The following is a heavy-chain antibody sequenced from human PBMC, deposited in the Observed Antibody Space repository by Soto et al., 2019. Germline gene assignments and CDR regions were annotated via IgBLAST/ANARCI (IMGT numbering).Heavy chain of an antibody. CDR1: GFTFSSYS. CDR3: AREEWLRHFDY. Sequence: EVQLVESGGGLVQPGRSLRLSCAASGFTFSSYSMNWVRQAPGKGLEWVSYISSSSSTIYYADSVKGRFTISRDNAKNSLYLQMNSLRAEDTAVYYCAREEWLRHFDYWGQGTLVTVSS. CDR2: ISSSSSTI. J-gene: IGHJ4*02. D-gene: IGHD5-12*01. V-gene: IGHV3-48*01.